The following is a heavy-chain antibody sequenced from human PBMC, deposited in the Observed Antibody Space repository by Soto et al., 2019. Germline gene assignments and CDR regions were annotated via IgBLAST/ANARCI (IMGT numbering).Heavy chain of an antibody. J-gene: IGHJ4*02. CDR3: VRLVGNSWLDY. CDR1: GDSVSSSSVT. V-gene: IGHV6-1*01. Sequence: SQTLSLTCAISGDSVSSSSVTLNWIRQSPSRGLEWLGRTYYRSKWYNDYAESVKGRMTINPDTSKNQLSLQLNSVTPEDTAIYYCVRLVGNSWLDYWGQGTQVTVSS. D-gene: IGHD6-13*01. CDR2: TYYRSKWYN.